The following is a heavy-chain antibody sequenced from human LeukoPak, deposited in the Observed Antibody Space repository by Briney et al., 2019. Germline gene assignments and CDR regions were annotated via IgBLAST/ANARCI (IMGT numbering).Heavy chain of an antibody. V-gene: IGHV3-23*01. J-gene: IGHJ4*02. CDR3: AKTSRWLPNIFDY. D-gene: IGHD5-24*01. CDR1: GFTFSSYG. Sequence: TGGSLRLSCAASGFTFSSYGMSWVRQAPGKGLEWVSAISGSGGSTYYADSVKGRFTISRDNFKNTLYLQMNSLRAEDTAVYYCAKTSRWLPNIFDYWGQGTLVTVSS. CDR2: ISGSGGST.